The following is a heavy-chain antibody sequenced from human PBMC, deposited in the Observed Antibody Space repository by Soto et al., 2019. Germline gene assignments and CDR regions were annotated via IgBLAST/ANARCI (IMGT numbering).Heavy chain of an antibody. CDR3: ARDVNGVSHPYHFDF. D-gene: IGHD2-8*01. Sequence: GESLKISCKASGYSFTGYWIGWVRQMPGKGLEWMNIMYPGDSDTRYSPSFQGQVTLSVDKSINTAYLHWSSLKASDTAMYFCARDVNGVSHPYHFDFWGQGTLVTVSS. CDR2: MYPGDSDT. CDR1: GYSFTGYW. V-gene: IGHV5-51*01. J-gene: IGHJ4*02.